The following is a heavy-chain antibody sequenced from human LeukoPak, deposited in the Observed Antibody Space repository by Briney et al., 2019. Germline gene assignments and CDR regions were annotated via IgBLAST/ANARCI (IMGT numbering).Heavy chain of an antibody. CDR3: ARGTYYYGSGSYNFDY. D-gene: IGHD3-10*01. CDR1: AGSISGYY. Sequence: KPSETLSLTCTVSAGSISGYYWSWIRQPPGKGLEWIGEINHSGSTNYNPSLKSRVTISVDTSKNQFSLKLRSVTAADTAVYYCARGTYYYGSGSYNFDYWGQGTLVTVSS. J-gene: IGHJ4*02. CDR2: INHSGST. V-gene: IGHV4-34*01.